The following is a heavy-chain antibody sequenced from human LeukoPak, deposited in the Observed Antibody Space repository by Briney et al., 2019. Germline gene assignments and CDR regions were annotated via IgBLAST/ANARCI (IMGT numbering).Heavy chain of an antibody. CDR3: ARAQPSSSTSLWFDP. V-gene: IGHV1-8*01. J-gene: IGHJ5*02. CDR2: MNPNSGNT. D-gene: IGHD2-2*01. Sequence: GAPVKVSCKASGYTFTSYGINWVRQATGQGLEWMGWMNPNSGNTGYAQKFQGRVTMTRNTSISTAYMELSSLRSEDTAVYYCARAQPSSSTSLWFDPWGQGTLVTVSS. CDR1: GYTFTSYG.